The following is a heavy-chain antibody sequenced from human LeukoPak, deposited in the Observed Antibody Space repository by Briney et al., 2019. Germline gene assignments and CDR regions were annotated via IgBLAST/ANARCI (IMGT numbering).Heavy chain of an antibody. D-gene: IGHD2/OR15-2a*01. CDR1: GTYW. V-gene: IGHV3-74*01. CDR2: INSDGSWT. CDR3: VTFYETY. Sequence: GGTLRLSCAASGTYWMHWVRQAPGKGLVWVSHINSDGSWTGYADSVKGRFTISKDNAKNTVSLQMNNLRAEDTAVYYCVTFYETYWGRGTLVTVSS. J-gene: IGHJ4*02.